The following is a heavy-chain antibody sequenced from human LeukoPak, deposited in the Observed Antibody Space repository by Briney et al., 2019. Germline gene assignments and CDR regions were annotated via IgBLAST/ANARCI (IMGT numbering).Heavy chain of an antibody. J-gene: IGHJ3*02. Sequence: APVKVSCKVSGYTLTELSMHWVRQAPGKGLEWMGGFDPEDGETIYAQKFQGRVTMTEDTSTDTAYMELSSLRSEDTAVYYCATSIPPNDAFDIWGQGTMVTVSS. CDR2: FDPEDGET. CDR3: ATSIPPNDAFDI. D-gene: IGHD2-21*01. CDR1: GYTLTELS. V-gene: IGHV1-24*01.